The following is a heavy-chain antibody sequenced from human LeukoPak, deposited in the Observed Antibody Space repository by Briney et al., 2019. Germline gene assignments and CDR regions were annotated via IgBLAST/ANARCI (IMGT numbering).Heavy chain of an antibody. CDR1: GYTFTSYG. CDR3: ARAYCSSTSCYDARFDP. V-gene: IGHV1-18*01. CDR2: ISAYNGNT. J-gene: IGHJ5*02. D-gene: IGHD2-2*01. Sequence: ASVKVSCKASGYTFTSYGISWVRQAPGQGLEWMGWISAYNGNTNYAQKLQGRVTMTTDTSTSTAYMELRSLRSDETAVYYCARAYCSSTSCYDARFDPWGQGTLVTVSS.